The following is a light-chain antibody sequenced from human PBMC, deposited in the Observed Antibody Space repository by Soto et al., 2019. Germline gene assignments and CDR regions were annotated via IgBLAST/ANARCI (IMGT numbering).Light chain of an antibody. CDR3: QQYGISPL. Sequence: EIVLTQSPGTLSLSPGERATLSCRASQSVSSSYLAWYQQKPGQAPRLLIYGASSWATGIPDRFSGSGSGTDFTLTISRLEPEHFALYYCQQYGISPLFGQGTKLEIK. V-gene: IGKV3-20*01. CDR2: GAS. J-gene: IGKJ2*01. CDR1: QSVSSSY.